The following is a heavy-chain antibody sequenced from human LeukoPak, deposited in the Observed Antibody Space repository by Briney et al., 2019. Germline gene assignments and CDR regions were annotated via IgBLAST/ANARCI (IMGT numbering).Heavy chain of an antibody. D-gene: IGHD4-17*01. Sequence: GGSLRLSCAASGFTFSSYTMNWVRQPPGKGLEWVSNIGTSSTTIYYADSVKGRFTISRDNAKNSLYLQMNSVRAEDTAVYYCVRPGEAGDFDYWGQGTLVTVSS. CDR3: VRPGEAGDFDY. CDR2: IGTSSTTI. V-gene: IGHV3-48*04. J-gene: IGHJ4*02. CDR1: GFTFSSYT.